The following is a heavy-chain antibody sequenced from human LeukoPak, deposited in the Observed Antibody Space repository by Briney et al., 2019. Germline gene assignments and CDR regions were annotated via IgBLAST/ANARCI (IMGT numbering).Heavy chain of an antibody. V-gene: IGHV3-23*01. CDR3: AKREGYGRVDY. CDR2: ISGSGDST. J-gene: IGHJ4*02. Sequence: GGSLRLSCAASGFTFSNYAMSWVRQAPGKGLEWVSGISGSGDSTYYADSVKGRFTISGDNRENTLYLQMKSLRAEDTAIYYCAKREGYGRVDYWGQGILVAVSS. CDR1: GFTFSNYA. D-gene: IGHD2-15*01.